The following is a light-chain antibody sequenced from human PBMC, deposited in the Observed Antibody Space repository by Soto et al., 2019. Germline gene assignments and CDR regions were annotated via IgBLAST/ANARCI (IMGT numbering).Light chain of an antibody. CDR3: QQHNDWHT. CDR2: GPS. J-gene: IGKJ2*01. V-gene: IGKV3-15*01. CDR1: HNVAAN. Sequence: VMTQSPATLSVSPGERATLSCRATHNVAANLALYQQNPGQAPRLLIYGPSNRGPDIPARFSGSGSGTECRHTNVCLQSEESASYYCQQHNDWHTFRRGPNLQIK.